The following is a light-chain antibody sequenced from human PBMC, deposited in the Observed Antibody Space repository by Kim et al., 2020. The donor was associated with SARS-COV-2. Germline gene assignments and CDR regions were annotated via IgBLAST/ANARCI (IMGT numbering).Light chain of an antibody. Sequence: PGERATLSCRASQSVSSNDLAWYQQKPDQPPRLLIYGASSRATGIPDRFSGSGSGTDFALAINRLEPEDFAVYYCQQYGSSPWTFGQGTKVDIK. CDR3: QQYGSSPWT. J-gene: IGKJ1*01. CDR2: GAS. V-gene: IGKV3-20*01. CDR1: QSVSSND.